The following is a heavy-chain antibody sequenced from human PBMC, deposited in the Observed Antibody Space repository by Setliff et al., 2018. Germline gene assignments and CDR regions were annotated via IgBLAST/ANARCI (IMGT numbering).Heavy chain of an antibody. J-gene: IGHJ4*02. CDR3: SRLVRYCTGTSCQRLSGDDY. V-gene: IGHV1-18*01. D-gene: IGHD2-2*01. CDR1: GYTFNTHG. CDR2: ISPYNGKT. Sequence: ASVKVSCKSYGYTFNTHGISWVRQAPGQRPEWMGWISPYNGKTRSIERFQGRLTLTIDTSTNTVFMELRNLRPDDTAIYFCSRLVRYCTGTSCQRLSGDDYWGQGTLVTVSS.